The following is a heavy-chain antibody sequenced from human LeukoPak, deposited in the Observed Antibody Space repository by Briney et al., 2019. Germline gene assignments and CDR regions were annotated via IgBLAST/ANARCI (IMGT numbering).Heavy chain of an antibody. CDR3: ARAQVEIVVVPAAKGAYGMDV. CDR1: GYTFTGYY. Sequence: ASVKVSCKASGYTFTGYYMHWVRQAPGQGLEWMGWINTNSGGTNYAQKFQGRVTMTRDTPISTAYMELSRLRSDDTAVYYCARAQVEIVVVPAAKGAYGMDVWGQGTTVTVSS. V-gene: IGHV1-2*02. D-gene: IGHD2-2*03. J-gene: IGHJ6*02. CDR2: INTNSGGT.